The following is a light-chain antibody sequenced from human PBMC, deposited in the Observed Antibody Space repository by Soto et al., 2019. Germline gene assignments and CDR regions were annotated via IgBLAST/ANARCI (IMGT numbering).Light chain of an antibody. CDR2: EGT. CDR3: CSYAGSSTLV. CDR1: TSDVGTYNL. J-gene: IGLJ3*02. V-gene: IGLV2-23*01. Sequence: QPVLTQPASVSGSPGQSITFSCTGTTSDVGTYNLVSWYQQHPGKAPKLMIYEGTKRPSGVSNRFSGSKSGNTASLTISGLQAEDEAAYYCCSYAGSSTLVFGGGTKLTVL.